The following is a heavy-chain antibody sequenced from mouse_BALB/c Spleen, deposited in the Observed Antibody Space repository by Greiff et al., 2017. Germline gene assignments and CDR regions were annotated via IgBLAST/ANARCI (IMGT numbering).Heavy chain of an antibody. CDR2: ISSGSSTI. J-gene: IGHJ2*01. V-gene: IGHV5-17*02. D-gene: IGHD1-1*01. CDR3: ARSRDYYGSSYLDY. CDR1: GFTFSSFG. Sequence: EVQVVESGGGLVQPGGSRKLSCAASGFTFSSFGMHWVRQAPEKGLEWVAYISSGSSTIYYADTVKGRFTISRDNPKNTLFLQMTSLRSEDTAMYYCARSRDYYGSSYLDYWGQGTTLTVSS.